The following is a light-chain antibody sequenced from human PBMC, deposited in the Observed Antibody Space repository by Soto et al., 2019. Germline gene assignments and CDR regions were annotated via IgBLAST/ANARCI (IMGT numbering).Light chain of an antibody. Sequence: IRMTQSPSSFSASTGDRVNITCRASQGIRNYLAWFKQEPGKVPKRLIYAASTLQSGVPSRFSGSGSGTEFTLTISGLQPEDFATYYCLQHNTFPRTFGQGTKLEIK. J-gene: IGKJ1*01. V-gene: IGKV1-17*03. CDR1: QGIRNY. CDR3: LQHNTFPRT. CDR2: AAS.